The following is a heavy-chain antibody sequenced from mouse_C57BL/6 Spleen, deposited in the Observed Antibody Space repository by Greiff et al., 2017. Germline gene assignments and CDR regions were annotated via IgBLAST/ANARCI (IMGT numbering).Heavy chain of an antibody. CDR2: IWRGGST. D-gene: IGHD4-1*01. CDR3: AKNPNWDGAMDY. CDR1: GFSLTSYG. J-gene: IGHJ4*01. V-gene: IGHV2-5*01. Sequence: VKLQESGPGLVQPSQSLSITCTVSGFSLTSYGVHWVRQSPGKGLEWLGVIWRGGSTDYNAAFMSRLSITKDNSKSQVFFKMNSLQADDTAIYYCAKNPNWDGAMDYWGQGTSVTVSS.